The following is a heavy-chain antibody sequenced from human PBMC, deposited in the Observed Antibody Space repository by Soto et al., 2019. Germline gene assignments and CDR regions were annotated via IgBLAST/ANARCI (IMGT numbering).Heavy chain of an antibody. CDR2: IYYSGST. D-gene: IGHD2-2*01. CDR3: ARMVVVPACSPVYFDY. Sequence: SETLSLTCTVSGGSISSYYWSWIRQPPGKGLEWIGYIYYSGSTNYNPSLKSRVTISVDTSKNQFSLKLSSVTAADTAVYYCARMVVVPACSPVYFDYWGQGTLVTVSS. CDR1: GGSISSYY. V-gene: IGHV4-59*01. J-gene: IGHJ4*02.